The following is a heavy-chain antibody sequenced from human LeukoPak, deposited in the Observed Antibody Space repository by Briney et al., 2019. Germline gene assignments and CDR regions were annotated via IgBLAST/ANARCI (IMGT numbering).Heavy chain of an antibody. J-gene: IGHJ3*02. CDR1: GFTFSSYA. V-gene: IGHV3-23*01. CDR3: AKGTSNVPGAIGEGFDI. D-gene: IGHD2-2*02. Sequence: GGSLRLSCAASGFTFSSYAMSWVRQAPGKGLEWVSAISGSGGSTYYADSVKGRFTISRDNSKNTLYLQMNSPRAEDTAVYYWAKGTSNVPGAIGEGFDIWGQGTMVTVSS. CDR2: ISGSGGST.